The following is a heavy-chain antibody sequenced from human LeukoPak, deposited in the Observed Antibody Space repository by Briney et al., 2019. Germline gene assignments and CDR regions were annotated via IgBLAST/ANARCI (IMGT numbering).Heavy chain of an antibody. CDR2: INHSGST. V-gene: IGHV4-34*01. D-gene: IGHD6-13*01. Sequence: PSETLSLTCAVYGGSFSGYYWSWIRQPPGKGLEWIREINHSGSTNYNPSLKSRVTISVDTSKNQFSLKLSSVTAADTAVYYCARGSRSSWFDYWGQGTLVTVSS. J-gene: IGHJ4*02. CDR3: ARGSRSSWFDY. CDR1: GGSFSGYY.